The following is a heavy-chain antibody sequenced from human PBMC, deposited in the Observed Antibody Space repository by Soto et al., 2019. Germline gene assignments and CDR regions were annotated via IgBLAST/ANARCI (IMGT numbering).Heavy chain of an antibody. CDR2: IYYSGST. J-gene: IGHJ5*02. V-gene: IGHV4-39*01. CDR1: GGSISSISYY. Sequence: PSETLSLTCTVSGGSISSISYYWGWIRQPPGKGLEWIGSIYYSGSTYYNPSLKSRVTISVDTSKNQFSLKLSSVTAADTAVYYCARPSQQLVSRWFDPWGQGTLVTVSS. D-gene: IGHD6-13*01. CDR3: ARPSQQLVSRWFDP.